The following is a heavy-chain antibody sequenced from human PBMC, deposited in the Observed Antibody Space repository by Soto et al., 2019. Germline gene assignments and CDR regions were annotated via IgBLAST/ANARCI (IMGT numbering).Heavy chain of an antibody. CDR1: GFSLSTSGMS. CDR3: ALGHECGVGSFDY. J-gene: IGHJ4*02. CDR2: IYWSDDK. V-gene: IGHV2-5*01. Sequence: SGPTLVNPTQTLTVTCTFSGFSLSTSGMSVGLFRQPPGKALEWLAVIYWSDDKRYNPSLKDRLTIAKHTSINQVVLTMTNMAPVDTATYFCALGHECGVGSFDYWGPGTLVTVSS. D-gene: IGHD3-10*01.